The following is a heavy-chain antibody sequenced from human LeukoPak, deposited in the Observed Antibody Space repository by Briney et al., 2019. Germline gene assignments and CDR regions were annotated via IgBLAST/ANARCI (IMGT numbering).Heavy chain of an antibody. V-gene: IGHV4-34*01. D-gene: IGHD1-1*01. CDR3: ARSKRGTLRYFDL. CDR1: GGSFSGYY. Sequence: SETLSLTCAVYGGSFSGYYWSWIRQPPGKGLEWIGEINHSGSTNYNPSLKGRVTISVDTSKNQFSLKLSSVTAADTAVYYCARSKRGTLRYFDLWGRGTLVTVSS. CDR2: INHSGST. J-gene: IGHJ2*01.